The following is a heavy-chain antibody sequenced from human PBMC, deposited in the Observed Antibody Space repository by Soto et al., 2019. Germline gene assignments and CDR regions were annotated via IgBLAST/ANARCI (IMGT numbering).Heavy chain of an antibody. Sequence: PGGSLRLSCAASGFTFSSYWMSWVRQAPGKGLEWVANIKQDGSEKYYVDSVKGRFTISRDNAKNSLYLQMNSLRAEDTAVYYCARRGITIFGVVIMDNYYYYYMDVWGKGTTVTVSS. D-gene: IGHD3-3*01. J-gene: IGHJ6*03. V-gene: IGHV3-7*01. CDR3: ARRGITIFGVVIMDNYYYYYMDV. CDR1: GFTFSSYW. CDR2: IKQDGSEK.